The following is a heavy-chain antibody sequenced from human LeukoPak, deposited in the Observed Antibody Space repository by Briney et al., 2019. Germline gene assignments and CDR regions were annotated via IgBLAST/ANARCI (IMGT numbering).Heavy chain of an antibody. V-gene: IGHV1-69*13. J-gene: IGHJ3*02. Sequence: ASVKVSCKASGGTFSSYAISWVRQAPGQGLEWMGGIIPIFGTANYAQKFQGRVTITADESTSTAYMELSSLRSEDTPVYYCASLGLDAFDIWGQGTMVTVSS. CDR1: GGTFSSYA. CDR3: ASLGLDAFDI. CDR2: IIPIFGTA. D-gene: IGHD3/OR15-3a*01.